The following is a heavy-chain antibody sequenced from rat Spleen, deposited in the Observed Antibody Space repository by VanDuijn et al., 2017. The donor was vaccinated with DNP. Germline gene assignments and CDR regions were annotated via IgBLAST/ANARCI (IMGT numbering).Heavy chain of an antibody. Sequence: EVHLVESGGGLAQPGRSLKLFCAASGFTFSDYYMAWIRQAPTKGLEWVAYIRYDGVGTKYGDSVKGRFTISRDNAKNTLYLQMNSLRSEDMATYYCVRWNSGHFDYWGQGVMVTVST. J-gene: IGHJ2*01. D-gene: IGHD4-3*01. CDR2: IRYDGVGT. CDR3: VRWNSGHFDY. CDR1: GFTFSDYY. V-gene: IGHV5-22*01.